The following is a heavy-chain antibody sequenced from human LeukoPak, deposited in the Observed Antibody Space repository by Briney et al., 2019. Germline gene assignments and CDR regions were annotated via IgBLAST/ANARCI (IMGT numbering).Heavy chain of an antibody. CDR1: GHTFTAFY. CDR3: ARDVVDY. CDR2: ISAYNGNT. V-gene: IGHV1-18*04. Sequence: ASVKVSCKASGHTFTAFYMFWVRQAPGQGLEWMGWISAYNGNTNYAQKLQGRVTMTTDTSTSTAYMELRSLRSDDTAVYYCARDVVDYWGQGTLVTVSS. J-gene: IGHJ4*02.